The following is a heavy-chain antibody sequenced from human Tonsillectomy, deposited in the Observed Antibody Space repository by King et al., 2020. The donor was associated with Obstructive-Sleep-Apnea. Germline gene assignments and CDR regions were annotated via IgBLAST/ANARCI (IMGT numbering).Heavy chain of an antibody. J-gene: IGHJ2*01. V-gene: IGHV4-39*07. CDR3: ARGEKFYYDSSGYPNWYFDL. D-gene: IGHD3-22*01. CDR2: IFHSGST. Sequence: LQLQESGPGLVKPSETLSLTCTVSGASISSSTYYWGWIRQPPGKGLEWIGNIFHSGSTYYNPSLKSRVTISIDTSKNQFSLKLSSVTAADTAVYYCARGEKFYYDSSGYPNWYFDLWGRGTLVTVSS. CDR1: GASISSSTYY.